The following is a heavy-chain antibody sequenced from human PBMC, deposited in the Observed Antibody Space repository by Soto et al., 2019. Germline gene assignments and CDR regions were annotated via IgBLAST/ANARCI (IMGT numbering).Heavy chain of an antibody. D-gene: IGHD1-26*01. J-gene: IGHJ6*02. Sequence: LSLTCTVSGASITRGGYYWTWVRQLPGRGLDWLGYTYYTGNTNYNPSLKSRLAISVDTSKNQFSLRLSSVTAADTALYYCVRDTTRIRGMDVWGPGTTVTVS. CDR3: VRDTTRIRGMDV. CDR1: GASITRGGYY. V-gene: IGHV4-31*03. CDR2: TYYTGNT.